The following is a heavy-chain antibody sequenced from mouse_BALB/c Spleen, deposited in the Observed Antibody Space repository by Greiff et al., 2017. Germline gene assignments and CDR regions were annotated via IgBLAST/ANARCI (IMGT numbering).Heavy chain of an antibody. CDR3: ARWGYDEAWFAY. CDR2: INPSSGYT. D-gene: IGHD2-14*01. CDR1: GYTFTSYT. Sequence: VKLQESGAELARPGASVKMSCKASGYTFTSYTMHWVKQRPGQGLEWIGYINPSSGYTNYNQKFKDKATLTADKSSSTAYMQLSSLTSEDSAVYYCARWGYDEAWFAYWGQGTLVTVTA. V-gene: IGHV1-4*01. J-gene: IGHJ3*01.